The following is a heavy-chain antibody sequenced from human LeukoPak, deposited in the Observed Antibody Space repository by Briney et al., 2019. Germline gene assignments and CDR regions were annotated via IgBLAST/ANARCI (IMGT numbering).Heavy chain of an antibody. CDR3: ARTLAAAGTNAFDI. V-gene: IGHV3-48*03. CDR1: GFTFSSYE. D-gene: IGHD6-13*01. CDR2: ISSSGSTI. Sequence: GGSLRLSCAASGFTFSSYEMNWVRQAPGKGLEWVSYISSSGSTIYYADSVKGRFTISRDNAKNSLYLQMNSLRAEDTAVYYCARTLAAAGTNAFDIWGQGTMVTVSS. J-gene: IGHJ3*02.